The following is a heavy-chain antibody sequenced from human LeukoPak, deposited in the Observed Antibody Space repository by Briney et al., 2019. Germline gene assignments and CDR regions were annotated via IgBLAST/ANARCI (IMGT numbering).Heavy chain of an antibody. J-gene: IGHJ3*02. CDR2: IRYDGSNK. Sequence: GSLRLSCAASGFTFSSYGMHWVRQAPGKGLEWVAFIRYDGSNKYYADSVKGRFTISRDNSKNTLYLQMNSLRAEDTAVYYCARVFRPSLTVFIIRGAFDIWGQGTMVTVSS. CDR3: ARVFRPSLTVFIIRGAFDI. D-gene: IGHD3-3*01. CDR1: GFTFSSYG. V-gene: IGHV3-30*02.